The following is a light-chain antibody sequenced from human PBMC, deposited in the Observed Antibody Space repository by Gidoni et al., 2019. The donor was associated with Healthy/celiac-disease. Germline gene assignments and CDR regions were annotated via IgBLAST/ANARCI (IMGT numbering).Light chain of an antibody. V-gene: IGLV1-51*01. CDR1: SSNIGNNY. CDR2: DNN. J-gene: IGLJ3*02. CDR3: GTWDSSLSAWV. Sequence: QSVLTHPPSVSAAPGPKVTISCSGSSSNIGNNYVSWYQQLPGTAPKLLIYDNNKRPSGMPDRFSGSKSGTSATLGITGLQTGDEADYYCGTWDSSLSAWVFGGGTKLTVL.